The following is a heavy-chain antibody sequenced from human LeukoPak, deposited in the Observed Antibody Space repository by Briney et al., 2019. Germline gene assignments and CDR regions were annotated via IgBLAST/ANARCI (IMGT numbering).Heavy chain of an antibody. CDR2: INPSDGRT. Sequence: ASVKVSCKASGYTFTNYYMHWVRQAPGQGLEWMGIINPSDGRTSYAQKFQGRVTMTRDTSTSTVYMELRSLRSDDTAVYYCARDEWAAAGTSFDYWGQGTLVTVSS. V-gene: IGHV1-46*01. CDR1: GYTFTNYY. J-gene: IGHJ4*02. CDR3: ARDEWAAAGTSFDY. D-gene: IGHD6-13*01.